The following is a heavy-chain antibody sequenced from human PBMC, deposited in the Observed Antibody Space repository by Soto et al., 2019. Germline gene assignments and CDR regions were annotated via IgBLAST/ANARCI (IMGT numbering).Heavy chain of an antibody. CDR2: INPSGGST. CDR1: GYMFTSYG. V-gene: IGHV1-46*01. CDR3: ARGCSGGSCYDY. D-gene: IGHD2-15*01. J-gene: IGHJ4*02. Sequence: ASVKVSCKASGYMFTSYGINWVRQAPGQGLEWMGIINPSGGSTSYAQKFQGRVTMTRDTSTSTVYMELSSLRSEDTAVYYCARGCSGGSCYDYWGQGTLVTVSS.